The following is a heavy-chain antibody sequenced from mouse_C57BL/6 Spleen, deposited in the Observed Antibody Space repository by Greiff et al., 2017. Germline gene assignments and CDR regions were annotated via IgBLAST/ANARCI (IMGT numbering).Heavy chain of an antibody. CDR3: AREREYGYDFAY. D-gene: IGHD2-2*01. V-gene: IGHV5-4*01. CDR1: GFTFSSYA. J-gene: IGHJ3*01. CDR2: ISDGGSYT. Sequence: EVKLMESGGGLVKPGGSLKLSCAASGFTFSSYAMSWVRQTPEKRLEWVATISDGGSYTYYPDNVKGRFTISRDNAKNNLYLQMSHLKSEDTAMYYCAREREYGYDFAYWGQGTLVTVSA.